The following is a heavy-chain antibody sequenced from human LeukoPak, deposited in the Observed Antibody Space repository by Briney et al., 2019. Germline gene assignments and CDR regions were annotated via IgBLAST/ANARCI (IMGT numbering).Heavy chain of an antibody. D-gene: IGHD6-13*01. Sequence: GASVKVSCKASGYTFTSYGISWVRQAPGQGLEWMGWMNPNSGNTGYAQKFQGRVTMTRNTSISTAYMELSSLRSEDTAVYYCARGRGYSGSSWTQDAFDIWGQGTMVTVSS. J-gene: IGHJ3*02. CDR1: GYTFTSYG. CDR3: ARGRGYSGSSWTQDAFDI. V-gene: IGHV1-8*02. CDR2: MNPNSGNT.